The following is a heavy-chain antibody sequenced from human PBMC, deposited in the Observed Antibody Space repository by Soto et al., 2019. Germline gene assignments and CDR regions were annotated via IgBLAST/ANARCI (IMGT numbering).Heavy chain of an antibody. CDR2: ISYDGSTQ. V-gene: IGHV3-30-3*01. CDR1: GFIFSGYA. D-gene: IGHD5-12*01. Sequence: QVQLVESGGGVVQPGGSLRLSCAASGFIFSGYAMHWVRQAPGKGLEWVAVISYDGSTQYYADSVKGRFTVSRDNSNNSLYVEMKNLRDEDTAMYYCAKETNAYESNFWGQGTLVTVSP. J-gene: IGHJ4*02. CDR3: AKETNAYESNF.